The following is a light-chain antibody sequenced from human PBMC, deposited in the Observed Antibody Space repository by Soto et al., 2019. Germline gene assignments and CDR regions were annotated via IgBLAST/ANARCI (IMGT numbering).Light chain of an antibody. V-gene: IGKV1-27*01. Sequence: DIRMTQSPSSLSASVGDRVTITCRASQGISNYLAWCQQKPGKVPKLLIYAASTLQSGVPSRFSGSGSGTDFTLTVSSLQPEDGATYYCQKYNTAPWTFGQGTKV. CDR1: QGISNY. CDR2: AAS. CDR3: QKYNTAPWT. J-gene: IGKJ1*01.